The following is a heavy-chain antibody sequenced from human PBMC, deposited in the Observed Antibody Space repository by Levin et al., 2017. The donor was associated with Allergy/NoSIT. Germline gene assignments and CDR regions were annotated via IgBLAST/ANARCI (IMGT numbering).Heavy chain of an antibody. D-gene: IGHD6-13*01. Sequence: SETLSLTCTVSGGSISSYYWSWIRQPPGKGLEWIGYIYYSGSTNYNPSLKSRVTISVDTSKNQFSLKLSSVTAADTAVYYCASQLAAAGFPTGGAFDIWGQGTMVTVSS. J-gene: IGHJ3*02. V-gene: IGHV4-59*08. CDR3: ASQLAAAGFPTGGAFDI. CDR2: IYYSGST. CDR1: GGSISSYY.